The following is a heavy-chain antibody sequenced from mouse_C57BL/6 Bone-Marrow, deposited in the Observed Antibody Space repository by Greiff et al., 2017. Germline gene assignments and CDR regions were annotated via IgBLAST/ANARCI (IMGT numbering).Heavy chain of an antibody. CDR3: ARDYAMDY. CDR1: GFTFSNYY. J-gene: IGHJ4*01. CDR2: ISNGGGST. Sequence: EVKLMESGGGLVQPGGSLKLSCAASGFTFSNYYMYWVRQTPEQSLEWVAYISNGGGSTYYPDTLKGRFTISRDNAKNTLYLQMSRLKSEDTAMYYCARDYAMDYWGKGTSVTVSS. V-gene: IGHV5-12*01.